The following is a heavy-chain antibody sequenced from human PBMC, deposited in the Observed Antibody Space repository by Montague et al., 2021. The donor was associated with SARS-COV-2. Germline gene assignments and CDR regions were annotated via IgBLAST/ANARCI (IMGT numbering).Heavy chain of an antibody. CDR1: GGSITSGGYY. CDR2: FYHTGST. Sequence: TLSLTCTVSGGSITSGGYYWTWICQHPGKGLEWIGYFYHTGSTYYNPSLQSRLRTSVDTSKNEFSLTLTSVTAADTAIYYCARDRGWGSRGAGYIDLWGRGTLVTVSS. D-gene: IGHD2-21*01. J-gene: IGHJ2*01. V-gene: IGHV4-31*03. CDR3: ARDRGWGSRGAGYIDL.